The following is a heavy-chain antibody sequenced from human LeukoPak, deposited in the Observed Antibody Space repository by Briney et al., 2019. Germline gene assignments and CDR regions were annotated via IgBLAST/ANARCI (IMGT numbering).Heavy chain of an antibody. CDR1: GFTFSSYA. Sequence: PGGSLRLSCAASGFTFSSYAMSWVRQPPGKGLEWVSSISGSDSSIYYADSVKGRFTISRDNSKNTLYLQMSSLRAEDTAVYFCAKVSLPSLWFGGLNDYWGQGTLVTVSS. CDR2: ISGSDSSI. CDR3: AKVSLPSLWFGGLNDY. D-gene: IGHD3-10*01. J-gene: IGHJ4*02. V-gene: IGHV3-23*01.